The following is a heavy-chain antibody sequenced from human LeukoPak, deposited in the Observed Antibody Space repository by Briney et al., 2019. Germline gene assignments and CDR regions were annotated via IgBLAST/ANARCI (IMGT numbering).Heavy chain of an antibody. J-gene: IGHJ4*02. CDR1: GGSISSSSYY. CDR2: IYYSGST. V-gene: IGHV4-39*07. D-gene: IGHD6-13*01. Sequence: PSETLSLTCTVSGGSISSSSYYWGWIRQPPGKGLEWIGSIYYSGSTYYNPSLKSRVTISVDTSKNQFSLKLSSVTAADTAVYYCARFPMSGAAAGTVGFGYWGQGTLVTVSS. CDR3: ARFPMSGAAAGTVGFGY.